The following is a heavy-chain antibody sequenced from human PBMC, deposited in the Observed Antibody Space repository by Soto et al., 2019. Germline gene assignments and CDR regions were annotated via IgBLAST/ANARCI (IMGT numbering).Heavy chain of an antibody. V-gene: IGHV3-21*01. Sequence: GRSVRLSCASSGFTFSSYSMNWARQAPGKGLEWLSSISSSSSYIYYADSVKGRFPISRDNAKNSLYLQMNSLSAEDTVVYYCARAPCFGPTAYYYGMDVWGQGTTVTVSS. J-gene: IGHJ6*02. CDR3: ARAPCFGPTAYYYGMDV. D-gene: IGHD3-3*01. CDR1: GFTFSSYS. CDR2: ISSSSSYI.